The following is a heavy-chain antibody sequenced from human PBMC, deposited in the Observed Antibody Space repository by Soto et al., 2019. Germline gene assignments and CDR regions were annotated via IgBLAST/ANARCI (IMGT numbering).Heavy chain of an antibody. CDR3: ARGYRVGELSWPAY. J-gene: IGHJ4*02. Sequence: QVQLVQSGAEVKKPGSSVKVSCKASGGTFSSYAISWVRQAPGQGLEWMGGIIPIFGTANYAQKFQGRFTSSADESTSTADMELSSLRSEDTVVYYGARGYRVGELSWPAYWCQGTLVTVSS. CDR2: IIPIFGTA. V-gene: IGHV1-69*01. CDR1: GGTFSSYA. D-gene: IGHD3-16*02.